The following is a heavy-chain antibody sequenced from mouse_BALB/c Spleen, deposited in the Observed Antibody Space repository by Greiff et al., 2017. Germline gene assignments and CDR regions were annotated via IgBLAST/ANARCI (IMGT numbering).Heavy chain of an antibody. Sequence: VQLVESGPGLVAPSQSLSITCTVSGFSLTSYGVYWVRQPPGKGLEWLGVIWAGGSTNYNSALMSRLSISKDNSKSQVFLKMNSLQTDDTAMYYCARGSTAWFAYWGQGTLVTVSA. V-gene: IGHV2-9*02. CDR1: GFSLTSYG. CDR2: IWAGGST. CDR3: ARGSTAWFAY. J-gene: IGHJ3*01.